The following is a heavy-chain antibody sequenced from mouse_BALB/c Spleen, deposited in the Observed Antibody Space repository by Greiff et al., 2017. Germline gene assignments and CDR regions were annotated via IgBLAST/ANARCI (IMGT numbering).Heavy chain of an antibody. CDR1: GYSITSDYA. J-gene: IGHJ4*01. V-gene: IGHV3-2*02. D-gene: IGHD2-4*01. Sequence: EVKLQESGPGLVKPSQSLSLTCTVTGYSITSDYAWNWIRQFPGNKLEWMGYISYSGSTSYNPSLKSRISITRDTSKNQFFLQLNSVTTEDTATYYCAMYDYGGYAMDYWGQGTSVTVSS. CDR3: AMYDYGGYAMDY. CDR2: ISYSGST.